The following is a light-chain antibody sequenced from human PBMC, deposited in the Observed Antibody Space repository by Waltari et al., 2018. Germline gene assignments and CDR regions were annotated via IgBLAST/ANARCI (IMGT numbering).Light chain of an antibody. CDR3: QRYDDYPPT. V-gene: IGKV1-5*03. CDR2: KAS. CDR1: QSVSHW. Sequence: DIQMTQSPSTLSASVGDRVTITCRASQSVSHWLAWYQQKPGKAPKLLISKASSLEKEVPSRFSGSVSGTEFTLTITNLQPDDFATFYCQRYDDYPPTFGGGTKVEIK. J-gene: IGKJ4*01.